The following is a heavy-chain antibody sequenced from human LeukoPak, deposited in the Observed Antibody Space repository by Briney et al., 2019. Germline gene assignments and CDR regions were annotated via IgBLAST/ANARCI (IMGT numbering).Heavy chain of an antibody. V-gene: IGHV3-30*18. CDR3: AKLCGGYYNSSGYYPRQLDY. CDR2: ISYDGSNK. J-gene: IGHJ4*02. D-gene: IGHD3-22*01. Sequence: GGSLRLSCAASGFTFSSYGMHWVRQAPGKGLEWVAVISYDGSNKYYADSVKGRFTISRDNSKNTLYLQMNSLRAEDTAVYYCAKLCGGYYNSSGYYPRQLDYWGQGTLVTVSS. CDR1: GFTFSSYG.